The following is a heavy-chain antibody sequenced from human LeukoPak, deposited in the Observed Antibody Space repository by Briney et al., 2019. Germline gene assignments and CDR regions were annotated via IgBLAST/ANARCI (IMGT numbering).Heavy chain of an antibody. V-gene: IGHV3-74*01. Sequence: PGGSLRLSCAASGFTFSSYEMNWVRQAPGKGLVWVSRINSDGSSTSYADSVKGRFTISRDNAKNTLYLQMNSLRAEDTAVYYCARLGTVTTGVYYFDYWGQGTLVTVSS. CDR1: GFTFSSYE. J-gene: IGHJ4*02. CDR2: INSDGSST. CDR3: ARLGTVTTGVYYFDY. D-gene: IGHD4-17*01.